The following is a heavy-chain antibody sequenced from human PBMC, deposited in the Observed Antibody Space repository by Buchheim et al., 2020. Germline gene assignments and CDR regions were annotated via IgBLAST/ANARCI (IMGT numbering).Heavy chain of an antibody. D-gene: IGHD6-13*01. CDR2: IYYSGST. J-gene: IGHJ6*03. CDR1: GGSVSSGSYY. V-gene: IGHV4-61*01. CDR3: ARVGQLDTFDVSGPGQQQYYYYYMDV. Sequence: QVQLQESGPGLVKPSETLSLTCTVSGGSVSSGSYYWSWIRQPPGKGLEWIGYIYYSGSTNYNPSLKSRVTISVDTSKNQFSLKLSSVTAADTAVYYCARVGQLDTFDVSGPGQQQYYYYYMDVWGKGTT.